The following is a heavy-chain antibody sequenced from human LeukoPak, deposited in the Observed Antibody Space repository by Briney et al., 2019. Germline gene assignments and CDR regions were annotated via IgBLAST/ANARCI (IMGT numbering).Heavy chain of an antibody. D-gene: IGHD2-2*01. CDR2: IYTSGST. CDR3: ARSDIVVVPAAIPPHYYYGMDV. V-gene: IGHV4-61*02. J-gene: IGHJ6*02. Sequence: SQTLSLTCTVSGGSISSGSYYWSWIRQPAGKGLEWIGRIYTSGSTNYNPSLKSRVTISVDTSKNQFSLKLSSVTAADTAVYYCARSDIVVVPAAIPPHYYYGMDVWGQGTTVTVSS. CDR1: GGSISSGSYY.